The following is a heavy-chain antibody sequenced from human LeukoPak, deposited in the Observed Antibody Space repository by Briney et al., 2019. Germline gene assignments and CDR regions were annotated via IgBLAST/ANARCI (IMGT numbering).Heavy chain of an antibody. CDR2: IYYSGST. D-gene: IGHD3-10*01. CDR3: ATLGSITMVRGVRFDP. J-gene: IGHJ5*02. CDR1: GYSISSGYY. Sequence: SETLSLTCTVSGYSISSGYYWGWIRQPPGKGLEWIGYIYYSGSTNYNPSLKSRVTISVDTSKNQFSLKLSSVTAADTAVYYCATLGSITMVRGVRFDPWGQGTLVTVSS. V-gene: IGHV4-61*01.